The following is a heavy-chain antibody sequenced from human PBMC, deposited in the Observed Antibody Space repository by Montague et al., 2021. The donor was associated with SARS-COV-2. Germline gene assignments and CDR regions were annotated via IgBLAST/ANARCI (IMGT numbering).Heavy chain of an antibody. V-gene: IGHV5-51*03. CDR1: GYSFTSYW. D-gene: IGHD6-13*01. J-gene: IGHJ6*02. CDR2: IYPGDSDT. CDR3: SRLPVGISSWNHYYYGMDV. Sequence: QSGAEVKKPGESLKISCKGSGYSFTSYWIGWVRQMPGKGLEWMGIIYPGDSDTRYSPSFQGQVTISADKSISTAYLQWSSLKASDTAMYYCSRLPVGISSWNHYYYGMDVWGQGTTVTVSS.